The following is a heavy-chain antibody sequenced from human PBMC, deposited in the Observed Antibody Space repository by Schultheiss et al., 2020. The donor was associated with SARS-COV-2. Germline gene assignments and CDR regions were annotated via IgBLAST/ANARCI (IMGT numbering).Heavy chain of an antibody. D-gene: IGHD2-2*01. CDR1: GFTFSSYA. Sequence: LSLTCAASGFTFSSYAMSWVRQAPGKGLEWVSAISGSGGSTYYADSVKGRFTISRDNSKNTLYLQMNSLRAEDTAVYYCARVAHQLPSDYYYYMDVWGKGTTVTVSS. J-gene: IGHJ6*03. CDR2: ISGSGGST. CDR3: ARVAHQLPSDYYYYMDV. V-gene: IGHV3-23*01.